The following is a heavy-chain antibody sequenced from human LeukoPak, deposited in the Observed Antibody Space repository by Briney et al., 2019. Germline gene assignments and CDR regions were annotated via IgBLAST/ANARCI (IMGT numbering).Heavy chain of an antibody. CDR3: ARDSEQQLYGVAHPADY. CDR2: IKQDGSEK. D-gene: IGHD6-13*01. V-gene: IGHV3-7*01. J-gene: IGHJ4*02. Sequence: GGSLRLSCAASGFTFSSYWMSWVRQAPGKGLEWVANIKQDGSEKYYVDSVKGRFTISRDNAKNSLYLQMNSLRAEDTAVYYCARDSEQQLYGVAHPADYWGQGTLVTVSS. CDR1: GFTFSSYW.